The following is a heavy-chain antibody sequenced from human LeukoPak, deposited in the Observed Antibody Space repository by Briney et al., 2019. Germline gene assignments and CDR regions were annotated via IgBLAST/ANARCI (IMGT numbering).Heavy chain of an antibody. CDR2: ISAYNGNT. CDR3: ARSLYCSGGSCLLGVYYFDY. V-gene: IGHV1-18*01. Sequence: GASVKVSCKASGYTFTSYGIGWVRQAPGQGLEWMGWISAYNGNTNYAQKLQGRVTMTTDTSTSTAYMELRSLRSDDTAVYYCARSLYCSGGSCLLGVYYFDYWGQGTLVTVSS. J-gene: IGHJ4*02. D-gene: IGHD2-15*01. CDR1: GYTFTSYG.